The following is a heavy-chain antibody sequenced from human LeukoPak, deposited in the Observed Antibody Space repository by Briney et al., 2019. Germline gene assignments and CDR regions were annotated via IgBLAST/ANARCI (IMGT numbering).Heavy chain of an antibody. CDR3: AANSADYNTLGSSYKV. CDR1: SASISSSPYF. D-gene: IGHD3-10*01. CDR2: ISYSGTT. V-gene: IGHV4-39*01. J-gene: IGHJ4*02. Sequence: SETLSLTCTVSSASISSSPYFWGWLRQSPGTGLEWIGSISYSGTTYYNPSLKSRLTISVDTSKNQFSLKLNSVTAADTAVYYCAANSADYNTLGSSYKVWGQGTLVTVSS.